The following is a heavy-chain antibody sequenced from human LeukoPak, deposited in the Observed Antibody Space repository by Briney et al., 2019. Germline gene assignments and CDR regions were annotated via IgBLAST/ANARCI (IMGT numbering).Heavy chain of an antibody. J-gene: IGHJ4*02. Sequence: ASVGVSCKASGYTFTGYYLHWVRQVPGQGLEWMGGINPNSGDTYYAQKFQGRVTMTRDTSISTAYMEVSRLTSDDTAVYYCARDMDTGTDFFDYWGQGTLVTVSS. V-gene: IGHV1-2*02. D-gene: IGHD5-18*01. CDR1: GYTFTGYY. CDR3: ARDMDTGTDFFDY. CDR2: INPNSGDT.